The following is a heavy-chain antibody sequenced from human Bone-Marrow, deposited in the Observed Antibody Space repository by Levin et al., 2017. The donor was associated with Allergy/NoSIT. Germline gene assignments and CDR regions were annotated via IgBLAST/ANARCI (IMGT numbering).Heavy chain of an antibody. CDR3: VLLRPYDY. V-gene: IGHV3-30*03. Sequence: PGGSLRLSCAASGFTFSSYGMHWVRQAPGKGLEWVAVISYDGSNKYYADSVKGRFTISRDNSKNTLYLQMNSLRAEDTAVYYCVLLRPYDYWGQGTLVTVSS. J-gene: IGHJ4*02. D-gene: IGHD3-16*01. CDR2: ISYDGSNK. CDR1: GFTFSSYG.